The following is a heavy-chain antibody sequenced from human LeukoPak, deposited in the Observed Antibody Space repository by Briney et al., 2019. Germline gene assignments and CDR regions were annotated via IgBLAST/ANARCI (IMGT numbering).Heavy chain of an antibody. CDR1: GYTFTSYD. CDR2: MNPNSGNT. CDR3: ARRGYSYYYYYYMDV. D-gene: IGHD5-18*01. V-gene: IGHV1-8*01. Sequence: ASVKVSCKASGYTFTSYDINWVRQATGQGLEGMGWMNPNSGNTGYAQKFQGRITMTRNTSINTAYLELSSLRSEDTAVYYCARRGYSYYYYYYMDVWGKGTTVTISS. J-gene: IGHJ6*03.